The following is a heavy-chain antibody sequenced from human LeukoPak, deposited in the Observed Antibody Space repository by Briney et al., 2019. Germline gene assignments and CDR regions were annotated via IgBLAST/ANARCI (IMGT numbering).Heavy chain of an antibody. CDR3: ARADYYGSGTGIDY. CDR1: GGSISSGDYY. Sequence: SETLSLTCTVSGGSISSGDYYWSWIRQPPGKGLEWIAYIYYSGSTYYNPSLKSRVTISVDTSKNQFSLKLSSVTAADTAVYYCARADYYGSGTGIDYWGQGTLVTVSS. V-gene: IGHV4-30-4*01. D-gene: IGHD3-10*01. J-gene: IGHJ4*02. CDR2: IYYSGST.